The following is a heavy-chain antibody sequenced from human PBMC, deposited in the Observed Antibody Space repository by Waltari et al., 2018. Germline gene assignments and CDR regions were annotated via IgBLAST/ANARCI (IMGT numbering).Heavy chain of an antibody. Sequence: QVQLVESGGGVVQPGRSLRLSCAASGFTFSSYGMHWVRQAPGKGLGWVAVIWYDGSNKYYADSVKGRFTISRDNSKNTLYLQMNSLRAEDTAVYYCARGGPNFDYWGQGTLVTVSS. D-gene: IGHD1-26*01. CDR3: ARGGPNFDY. CDR2: IWYDGSNK. CDR1: GFTFSSYG. J-gene: IGHJ4*02. V-gene: IGHV3-33*01.